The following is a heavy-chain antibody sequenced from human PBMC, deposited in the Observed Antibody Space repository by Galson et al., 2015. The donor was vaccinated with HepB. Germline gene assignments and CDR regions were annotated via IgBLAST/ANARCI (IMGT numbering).Heavy chain of an antibody. CDR2: MNTNTGKP. CDR3: ARSPLRFLDWLPYYDYYYMDV. V-gene: IGHV7-4-1*02. CDR1: GYTFTSYD. Sequence: SVKVSCKAPGYTFTSYDINWVRQATGQGLEWMGWMNTNTGKPTYAPGFAGRFVFSLDTSVTTAYLQISSLETDDTAVYYCARSPLRFLDWLPYYDYYYMDVWGEGTTVTVSS. J-gene: IGHJ6*03. D-gene: IGHD3-3*01.